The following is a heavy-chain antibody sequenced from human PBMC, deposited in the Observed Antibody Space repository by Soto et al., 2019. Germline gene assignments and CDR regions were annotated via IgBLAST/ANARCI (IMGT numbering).Heavy chain of an antibody. CDR2: NNVYNGDT. CDR1: GYTFTSHG. D-gene: IGHD5-12*01. CDR3: ARDALGGTLLATIPFDQ. Sequence: QVQLGQSGAEVKKPGASMKVSCKASGYTFTSHGISWVRQAPGQELEWMGWNNVYNGDTNYARKFQGRISMTADSSTNTAYLELRSLRSDDTAVYYCARDALGGTLLATIPFDQWGQGTLV. V-gene: IGHV1-18*04. J-gene: IGHJ4*02.